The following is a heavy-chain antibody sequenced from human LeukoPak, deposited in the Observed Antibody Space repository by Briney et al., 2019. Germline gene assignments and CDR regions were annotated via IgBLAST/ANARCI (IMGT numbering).Heavy chain of an antibody. V-gene: IGHV4-39*01. J-gene: IGHJ4*01. CDR1: GGSISSSSYY. CDR2: IYSSGST. CDR3: AKSGGYGLIDY. Sequence: PSETLSLTCTVSGGSISSSSYYWGWIRQPPGKGLEWIGSIYSSGSTYYNSSLKSRVTISIDTSKNQVSLKMSSVTAADTAVYYCAKSGGYGLIDYWGQGTLVTVSS. D-gene: IGHD6-25*01.